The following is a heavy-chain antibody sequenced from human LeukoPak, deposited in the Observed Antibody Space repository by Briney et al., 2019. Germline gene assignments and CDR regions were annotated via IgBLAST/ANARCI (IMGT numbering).Heavy chain of an antibody. CDR3: ARVPLIPAAIEFDP. CDR2: LNPNSGGT. J-gene: IGHJ5*02. D-gene: IGHD2-2*01. Sequence: ASVKVSCKASGYTFTGYYMHWVRQAPGQGLEWMGWLNPNSGGTNYAQKFQGRVTMTRDTSISTAYMELSRLRSDDTAVYYCARVPLIPAAIEFDPWGQGTLVTVSS. CDR1: GYTFTGYY. V-gene: IGHV1-2*02.